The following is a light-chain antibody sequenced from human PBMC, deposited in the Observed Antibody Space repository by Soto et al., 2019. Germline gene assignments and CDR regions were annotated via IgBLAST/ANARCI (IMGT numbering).Light chain of an antibody. CDR3: HKYGISPQT. J-gene: IGKJ1*01. V-gene: IGKV3-20*01. Sequence: EVVLTQSPGTLSLSPGERATLSCRASQSVSGSDLAWYQQKPGQAPRLLISGVSNRATGTPDRFSGSGSGPDFTLTISSLGPEDFAVFYCHKYGISPQTFGPGTKVQI. CDR1: QSVSGSD. CDR2: GVS.